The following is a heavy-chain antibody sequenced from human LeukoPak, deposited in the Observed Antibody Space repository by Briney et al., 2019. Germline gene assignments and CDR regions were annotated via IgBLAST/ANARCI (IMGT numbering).Heavy chain of an antibody. J-gene: IGHJ4*02. D-gene: IGHD6-13*01. V-gene: IGHV3-74*01. CDR1: GFTFSSYW. CDR2: INSDGSST. CDR3: ARDPYSSSWYEFDY. Sequence: GGSLRLSCVASGFTFSSYWMHWVRQAPGKRLVWVPRINSDGSSTSYADSVKGRFTISRDNAKNTLYLQMNSLRAEDTAVYYCARDPYSSSWYEFDYWGQGTLVTVSS.